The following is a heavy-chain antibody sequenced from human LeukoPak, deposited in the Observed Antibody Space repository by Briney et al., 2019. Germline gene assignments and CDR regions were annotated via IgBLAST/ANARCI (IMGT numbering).Heavy chain of an antibody. D-gene: IGHD1-26*01. Sequence: PGGSLRLSCAASGFTFSSYAMTWVRQAPGKGLEWVPGISGSGSTYYADSVKGRFTISRDNSKNTLYLQMNSLRAEDTAVYYCAKDFVGTTPDAFDIWGQGTMVTVSS. CDR1: GFTFSSYA. CDR2: ISGSGST. V-gene: IGHV3-23*01. J-gene: IGHJ3*02. CDR3: AKDFVGTTPDAFDI.